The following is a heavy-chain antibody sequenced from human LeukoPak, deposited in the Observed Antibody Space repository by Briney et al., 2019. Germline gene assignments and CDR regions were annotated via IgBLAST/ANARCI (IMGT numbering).Heavy chain of an antibody. Sequence: SETLSLTCTVSGGSISSYYWSWLRQPPGKGLEWIGYIYYSGSTNYNPSLKSRVTISVDTSKNQFSLKLSSVTAADTAVYYCARNIVVVTAGIPNYYGMDVWGQGTTVTVSS. CDR3: ARNIVVVTAGIPNYYGMDV. D-gene: IGHD2-21*02. CDR2: IYYSGST. J-gene: IGHJ6*02. V-gene: IGHV4-59*01. CDR1: GGSISSYY.